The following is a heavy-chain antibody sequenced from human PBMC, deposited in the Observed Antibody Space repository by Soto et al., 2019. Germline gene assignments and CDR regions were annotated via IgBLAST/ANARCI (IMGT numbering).Heavy chain of an antibody. Sequence: SEPLSLTCAVYGGSFSGYYWSWIRQPPGKGLEWIGEINHSGSTNYNPSLKSRVTISVDTSKNQFSLKLSSVTAADTAVYYCARVGVYCRSTSCSSNWFEPWGHGNLVTVS. J-gene: IGHJ5*02. CDR1: GGSFSGYY. V-gene: IGHV4-34*01. CDR2: INHSGST. D-gene: IGHD2-2*01. CDR3: ARVGVYCRSTSCSSNWFEP.